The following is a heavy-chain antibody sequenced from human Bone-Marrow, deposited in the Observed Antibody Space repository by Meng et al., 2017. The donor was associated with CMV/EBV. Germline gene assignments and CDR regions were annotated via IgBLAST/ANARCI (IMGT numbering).Heavy chain of an antibody. CDR1: GFTFSSYA. V-gene: IGHV3-23*01. CDR2: ISGSGGSI. CDR3: ARDLEKKHPPRGIDY. J-gene: IGHJ4*01. Sequence: GESLKISCAASGFTFSSYAMSWVRQAPGKGLEWVSAISGSGGSIYYADSVKGRFTISRDNSKNTLYLQMNSLRAEDTAVYYCARDLEKKHPPRGIDYWGQGTMVTGSS.